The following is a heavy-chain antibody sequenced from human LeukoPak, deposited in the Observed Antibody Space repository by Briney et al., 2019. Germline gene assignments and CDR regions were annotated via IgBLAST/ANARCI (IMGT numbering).Heavy chain of an antibody. CDR1: GFTFSNYA. V-gene: IGHV3-23*01. Sequence: PGGSLRLSCAASGFTFSNYAMSWVRQAPGKGLEWVSAISDSGGATNCAGSVKGRFTTSRDNSEKTLYLRMNSLRVEDTAVYYCAKRSCGGGSCNFDYWGQGTVVTVSS. D-gene: IGHD2-15*01. J-gene: IGHJ4*02. CDR3: AKRSCGGGSCNFDY. CDR2: ISDSGGAT.